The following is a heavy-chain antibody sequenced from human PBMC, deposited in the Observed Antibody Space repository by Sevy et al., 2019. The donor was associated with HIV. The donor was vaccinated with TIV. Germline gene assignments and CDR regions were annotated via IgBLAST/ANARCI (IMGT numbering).Heavy chain of an antibody. CDR3: AKGPPALRFFPRSSVYYYYGMDV. CDR1: GFTFSSYA. D-gene: IGHD3-3*01. CDR2: ISGSGGST. J-gene: IGHJ6*02. V-gene: IGHV3-23*01. Sequence: GGSLRLSCAASGFTFSSYAMSWVRQAPGKGLEWVSAISGSGGSTYYADSVKGRFTISRDNSKNTLYLQMNSLRAEDTAVYYCAKGPPALRFFPRSSVYYYYGMDVWGQGTTVTVSS.